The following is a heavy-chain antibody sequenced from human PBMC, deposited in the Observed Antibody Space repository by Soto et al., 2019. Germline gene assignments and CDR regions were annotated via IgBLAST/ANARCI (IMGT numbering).Heavy chain of an antibody. CDR3: ARRRVSAGRYWYLDP. CDR1: VGSISSGYY. Sequence: QVQLQESGPGLVQPSQTLSLTCTFSVGSISSGYYWTWIRQHPGQGLEWIGDSYYSRIANYNPSIMSRVTQSLVMSENQFSLKLNSVTAADKAVYYCARRRVSAGRYWYLDPWGRGTLVTVSS. CDR2: SYYSRIA. D-gene: IGHD6-13*01. V-gene: IGHV4-31*03. J-gene: IGHJ2*01.